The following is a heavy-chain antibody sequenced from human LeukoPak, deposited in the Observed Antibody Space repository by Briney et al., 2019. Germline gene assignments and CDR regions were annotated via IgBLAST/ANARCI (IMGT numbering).Heavy chain of an antibody. CDR1: GGSISSSSYY. J-gene: IGHJ4*02. CDR3: ASGESIVVVTAPYWPFDY. Sequence: SETLSLTCTVSGGSISSSSYYWGWIRQPPGKGLEWIGSIYYSGSTYYNPSLKSRVTISVDTSKNQFSLKLSSVTAADTAVYHCASGESIVVVTAPYWPFDYWGQGTLVTVSS. V-gene: IGHV4-39*01. D-gene: IGHD2-21*02. CDR2: IYYSGST.